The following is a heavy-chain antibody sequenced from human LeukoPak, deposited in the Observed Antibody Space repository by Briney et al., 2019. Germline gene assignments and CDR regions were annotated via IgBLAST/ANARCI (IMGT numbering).Heavy chain of an antibody. Sequence: PPETLSLTCTVSGYSISSGYYWGWIRQPPGKGLEWIGSIYHSGSTYYNPSLKSRVTISVDTSKNQFSLKLRSVTAADTAVYYCARVKDPGGYYYYYYMDVWGKGTTVTVSS. D-gene: IGHD3-16*01. CDR3: ARVKDPGGYYYYYYMDV. CDR2: IYHSGST. V-gene: IGHV4-38-2*02. CDR1: GYSISSGYY. J-gene: IGHJ6*03.